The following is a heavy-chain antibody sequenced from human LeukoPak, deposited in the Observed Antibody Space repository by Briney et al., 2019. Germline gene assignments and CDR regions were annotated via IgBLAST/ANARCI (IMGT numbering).Heavy chain of an antibody. V-gene: IGHV1-2*02. CDR2: INPNSGGA. Sequence: ASVKVSCKASGYTFTGYYMHWVRQAPGQGLEWMGWINPNSGGANYAQKFQGRVTMTRDTSISTAYMELSRLRSDDTAVYYCARDISPQWLARGDSAFDIWGQGTMVTVSS. CDR1: GYTFTGYY. J-gene: IGHJ3*02. CDR3: ARDISPQWLARGDSAFDI. D-gene: IGHD6-19*01.